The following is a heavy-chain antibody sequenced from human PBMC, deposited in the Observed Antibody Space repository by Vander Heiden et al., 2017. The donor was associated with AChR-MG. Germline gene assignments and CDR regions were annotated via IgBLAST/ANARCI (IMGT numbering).Heavy chain of an antibody. CDR2: ISDIGDRT. J-gene: IGHJ4*02. CDR1: GFTFRSYA. V-gene: IGHV3-23*01. D-gene: IGHD1-26*01. Sequence: EVQLLESGGGLIQPGGSLRLSCEASGFTFRSYAMTWVRQAPGKGLEWVSFISDIGDRTYYADSVKGRLTISRDNSKNTLYLQMNSLRADDTAVYYCAKDRVGSTVMGALVSWGRGTLVTVSS. CDR3: AKDRVGSTVMGALVS.